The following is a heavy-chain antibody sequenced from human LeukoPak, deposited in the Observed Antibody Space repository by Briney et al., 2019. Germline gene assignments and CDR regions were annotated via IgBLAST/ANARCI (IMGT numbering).Heavy chain of an antibody. CDR2: ISAYNGNT. J-gene: IGHJ3*02. Sequence: ASVKVSCKASGYTFNNHYMYWVRQAPGQGLEWMGWISAYNGNTNYAQKLQGRVTMTTDTSTSTAYMELRSLRSDDTAVYYCAVTYYYDSSGYYYGVGDAFDIWGQGTMVTVSS. D-gene: IGHD3-22*01. CDR3: AVTYYYDSSGYYYGVGDAFDI. V-gene: IGHV1-18*01. CDR1: GYTFNNHY.